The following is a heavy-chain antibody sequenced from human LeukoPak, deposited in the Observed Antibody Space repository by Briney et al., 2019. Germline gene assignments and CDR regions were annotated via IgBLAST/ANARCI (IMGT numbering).Heavy chain of an antibody. CDR1: GFTFGSYA. D-gene: IGHD3-22*01. V-gene: IGHV3-33*08. CDR2: IWYDGSNK. J-gene: IGHJ4*02. CDR3: ARVPSYYYDSSGYFDY. Sequence: PGRSLRLSCAASGFTFGSYAMHWVRQAPGKGLEWVAVIWYDGSNKYYADSVKGRFTISRDNSKNTLYLQMNSLRAEDTAVYYCARVPSYYYDSSGYFDYWGQGTLVTVSS.